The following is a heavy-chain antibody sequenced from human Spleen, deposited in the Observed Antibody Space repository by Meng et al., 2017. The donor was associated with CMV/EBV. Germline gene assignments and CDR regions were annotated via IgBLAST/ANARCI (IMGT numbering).Heavy chain of an antibody. Sequence: VCGGAFSGYCWSWIRHPPGKGLEWIGEINHSGSTNYTPSLKSRVTISVDTSKNKFSLKLSSVTAADTAVYYCAREDILTGFIGFGPWGQGTLVTVSS. V-gene: IGHV4-34*01. CDR3: AREDILTGFIGFGP. CDR1: GGAFSGYC. D-gene: IGHD3-9*01. J-gene: IGHJ5*02. CDR2: INHSGST.